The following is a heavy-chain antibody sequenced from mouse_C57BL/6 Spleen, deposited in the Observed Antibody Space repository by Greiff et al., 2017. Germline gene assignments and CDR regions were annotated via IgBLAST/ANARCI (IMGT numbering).Heavy chain of an antibody. D-gene: IGHD2-4*01. CDR2: IDPSDSYT. CDR1: GYTFTSYW. CDR3: ARRGGLPYYFDY. Sequence: QVQLQQSGAELVMPGASVKLSCKASGYTFTSYWMHWVKQRPGQGLEWIGEIDPSDSYTNYNQKFKGKSTLTVDKSSSTAYMQLSSLTSEDSAVYYCARRGGLPYYFDYWGQGTTLTVSS. V-gene: IGHV1-69*01. J-gene: IGHJ2*01.